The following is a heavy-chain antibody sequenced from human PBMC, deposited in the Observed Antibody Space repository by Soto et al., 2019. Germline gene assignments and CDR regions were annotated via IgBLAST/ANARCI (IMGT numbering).Heavy chain of an antibody. V-gene: IGHV3-23*01. D-gene: IGHD6-19*01. CDR2: INGGRA. CDR3: ATHGWDL. J-gene: IGHJ5*02. Sequence: EVQLLESGGGLVQPGGSLRLSCAASGFTFSRSDMSWVRQTPGKGLEWVSAINGGRAFYGDSVEGRFTVSRDNSKNTLYLHMNSLRVEDTAIYYCATHGWDLWGLGTLVTVSS. CDR1: GFTFSRSD.